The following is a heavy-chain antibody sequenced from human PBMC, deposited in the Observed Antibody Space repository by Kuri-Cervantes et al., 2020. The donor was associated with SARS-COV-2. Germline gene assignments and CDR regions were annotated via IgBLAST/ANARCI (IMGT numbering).Heavy chain of an antibody. CDR1: GFTFSSYE. CDR2: ISSSGSTI. J-gene: IGHJ4*02. CDR3: ARAFLRGGSDY. Sequence: GGSLRLSCAASGFTFSSYEMNWVRQAPGKGLEWVSYISSSGSTIYYADSVKGRFTISRDNAKNTLYLQMNSLRAEDTAVYYCARAFLRGGSDYWGQGTLVTVSS. D-gene: IGHD1-26*01. V-gene: IGHV3-48*03.